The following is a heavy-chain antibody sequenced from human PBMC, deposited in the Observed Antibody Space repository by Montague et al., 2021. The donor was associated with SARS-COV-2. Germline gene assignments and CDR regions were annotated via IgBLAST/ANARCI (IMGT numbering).Heavy chain of an antibody. CDR2: MYYSGST. V-gene: IGHV4-39*07. CDR3: ARSLDPSGTYYLPY. CDR1: GGSISSSNYY. Sequence: SETLSPTCSVSGGSISSSNYYWGWIRQPPGKGLEWIGNMYYSGSTYYNPSLKSRVTISIDTSKNQFSLKLSSVTAADTAVYYCARSLDPSGTYYLPYWGQGTLVTVSS. J-gene: IGHJ4*02. D-gene: IGHD3-10*01.